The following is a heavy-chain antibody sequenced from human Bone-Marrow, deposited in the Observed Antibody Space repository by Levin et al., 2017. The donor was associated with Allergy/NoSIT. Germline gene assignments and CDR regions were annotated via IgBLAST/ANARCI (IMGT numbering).Heavy chain of an antibody. V-gene: IGHV3-74*01. CDR3: ARGGLEKYSYMSGGEYMDY. CDR2: INRDGSSA. D-gene: IGHD5-18*01. CDR1: GFTFSSFW. J-gene: IGHJ4*02. Sequence: LSLTCAASGFTFSSFWMHWVRQVPGKGLVWVSRINRDGSSATYADSVKGRFTVSRDNAGTTLYLQMSSLRAEDTAVYFCARGGLEKYSYMSGGEYMDYWGQGTLVTVSS.